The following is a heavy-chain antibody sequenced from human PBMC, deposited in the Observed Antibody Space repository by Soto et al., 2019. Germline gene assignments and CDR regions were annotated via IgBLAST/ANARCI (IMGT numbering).Heavy chain of an antibody. Sequence: VGSLRLSCAASGFTFSSYAMSWVRQAPGKGLEWVSAISGSGGSTYYADSVKGRFTISRDNSKNTLYLQMNSLRAEDTAVYYCAKGGSCYSCYYGMDVWGQGTTVTVSS. CDR2: ISGSGGST. V-gene: IGHV3-23*01. CDR3: AKGGSCYSCYYGMDV. J-gene: IGHJ6*02. D-gene: IGHD2-15*01. CDR1: GFTFSSYA.